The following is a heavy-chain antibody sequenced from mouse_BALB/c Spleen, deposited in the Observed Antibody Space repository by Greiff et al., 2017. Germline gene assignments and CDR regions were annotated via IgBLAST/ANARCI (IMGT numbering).Heavy chain of an antibody. CDR2: ILPGSGST. CDR3: ARSEYGNYVGFDY. Sequence: QVQLQQSGAELMKPGASVKISCKATGYTFSSYWIEWVKQRPGHGLEWIGEILPGSGSTNYNGKFKGKATFTADTSSNTAYMQLSSLTSEDSAVYYCARSEYGNYVGFDYWGQGTTLTVSS. D-gene: IGHD2-10*02. V-gene: IGHV1-9*01. J-gene: IGHJ2*01. CDR1: GYTFSSYW.